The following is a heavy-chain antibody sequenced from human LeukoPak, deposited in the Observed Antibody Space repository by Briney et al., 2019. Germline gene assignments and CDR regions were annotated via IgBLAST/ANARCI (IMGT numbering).Heavy chain of an antibody. D-gene: IGHD1-26*01. CDR2: ISGSGGST. CDR1: GFTFDDYA. Sequence: PGGSLRLSCAASGFTFDDYAMHWVRQAPGKGLEWVSGISGSGGSTYYADSVKGRFTISRDNSKNTLYLQMNSLRAEDTAVYYCAKVGFLSGSYGPPPDYWGQGTLVTVSS. CDR3: AKVGFLSGSYGPPPDY. V-gene: IGHV3-23*01. J-gene: IGHJ4*02.